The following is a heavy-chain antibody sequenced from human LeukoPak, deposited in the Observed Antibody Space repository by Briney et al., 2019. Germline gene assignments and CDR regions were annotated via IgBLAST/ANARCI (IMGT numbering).Heavy chain of an antibody. D-gene: IGHD4-23*01. CDR3: ARDRDYGGNHRWAFDI. CDR1: GGSMSSGGYY. Sequence: SETLSLTCTVSGGSMSSGGYYWSWIRQHPGKGLEWIGYIYYSGSTYYNPSLKSRVTISVDTSKNQFSLKLSSVTAADTAVYYCARDRDYGGNHRWAFDIWGQGTMVTVSS. J-gene: IGHJ3*02. V-gene: IGHV4-31*03. CDR2: IYYSGST.